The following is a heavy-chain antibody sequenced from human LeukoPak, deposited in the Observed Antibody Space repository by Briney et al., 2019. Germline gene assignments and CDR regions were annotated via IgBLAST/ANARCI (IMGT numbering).Heavy chain of an antibody. CDR2: IYSGGST. Sequence: GGSLRLSCAASGFTVSSNYMRWVRQAPGKGLEWVSVIYSGGSTYYADSVKGRFTISRDNSKNTLYLQMKSLRAEDTAVYYCARATGSYPYNWFDPWGQGTLVTVSS. CDR1: GFTVSSNY. J-gene: IGHJ5*02. V-gene: IGHV3-53*01. D-gene: IGHD1-26*01. CDR3: ARATGSYPYNWFDP.